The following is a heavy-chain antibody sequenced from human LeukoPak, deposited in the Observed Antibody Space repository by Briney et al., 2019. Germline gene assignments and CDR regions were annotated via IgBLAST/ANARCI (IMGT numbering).Heavy chain of an antibody. CDR2: ISGIGDST. CDR1: GFTFSDYY. Sequence: PGGSLRLSCAASGFTFSDYYMSWIRQAPGKGLEWVSTISGIGDSTFYTDSVKGRFTISRDNSKNTLYLQMNSLRAEDTAVYYCANLAVAGTSYLDYWGQGTLVTVSS. V-gene: IGHV3-23*01. CDR3: ANLAVAGTSYLDY. D-gene: IGHD6-19*01. J-gene: IGHJ4*02.